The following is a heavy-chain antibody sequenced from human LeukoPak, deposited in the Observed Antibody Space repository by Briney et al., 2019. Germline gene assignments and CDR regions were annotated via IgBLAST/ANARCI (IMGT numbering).Heavy chain of an antibody. CDR3: AKARLGYSSSWIPDY. J-gene: IGHJ4*02. Sequence: GGSLRLSCAASGLTFSSYAMSWVRQAPGKGLEWVSAISGSGGSTYYADSVKGRFTISRDNSKNTLYLQMNSLRAEDTAVYYCAKARLGYSSSWIPDYWGQGTLVTVSS. CDR1: GLTFSSYA. V-gene: IGHV3-23*01. D-gene: IGHD6-13*01. CDR2: ISGSGGST.